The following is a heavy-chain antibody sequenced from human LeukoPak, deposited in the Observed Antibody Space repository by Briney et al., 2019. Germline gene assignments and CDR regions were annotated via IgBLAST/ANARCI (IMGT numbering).Heavy chain of an antibody. D-gene: IGHD1-1*01. J-gene: IGHJ5*01. Sequence: PGESLRLSCAASGFSFTSYAMNWVRQAPGKGLEWVSAISGSGRSTYSADSVRGRFTTSRDNSKNILYLQMNNLRGEDTAVYYCAKAGARGNVNWFDSWGQGTLVTVSS. CDR1: GFSFTSYA. CDR2: ISGSGRST. CDR3: AKAGARGNVNWFDS. V-gene: IGHV3-23*01.